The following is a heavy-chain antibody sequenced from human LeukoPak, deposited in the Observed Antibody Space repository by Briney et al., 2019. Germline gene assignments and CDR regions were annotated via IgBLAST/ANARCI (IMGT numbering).Heavy chain of an antibody. D-gene: IGHD4-17*01. CDR2: IYYSGST. V-gene: IGHV4-59*01. CDR1: GGSISSYY. Sequence: SETLSLTCTVSGGSISSYYWSWIRQPPGKGLEWIGYIYYSGSTNYNPSLKSRVTISVDTSKNQFSLKLSSVTAADTAVYYCARSGHDYGDYDFDYWGQGTLVTVSS. J-gene: IGHJ4*02. CDR3: ARSGHDYGDYDFDY.